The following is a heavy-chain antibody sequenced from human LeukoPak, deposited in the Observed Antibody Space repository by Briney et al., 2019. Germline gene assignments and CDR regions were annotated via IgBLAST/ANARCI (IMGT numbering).Heavy chain of an antibody. CDR2: ISYDGSNK. D-gene: IGHD2-2*01. CDR1: GFTFSSYG. V-gene: IGHV3-30*18. J-gene: IGHJ6*02. Sequence: GGSLRLSCAASGFTFSSYGMHWVRQAPGKGLEWVAVISYDGSNKYYADSVKGRFTISRDNSKNTLYLQMNSLGAEDTAVYYCAKDEAYQTPSPYYYGMDVWGQGTTVTVSS. CDR3: AKDEAYQTPSPYYYGMDV.